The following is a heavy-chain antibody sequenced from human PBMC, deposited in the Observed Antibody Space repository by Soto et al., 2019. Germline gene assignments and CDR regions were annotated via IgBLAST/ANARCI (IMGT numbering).Heavy chain of an antibody. D-gene: IGHD3-22*01. V-gene: IGHV3-11*01. Sequence: QVQLVESGGGLVKTSGSLRLACAASGFTFSDYYMSWVRPAPGKGLEWVSYIRSSGNTIYYADSVKCRFTISRDNAKNSVYLQMNSLRAEDTALYFCAKMSSENYYDPVFSWGQGTLVTVSS. CDR1: GFTFSDYY. CDR2: IRSSGNTI. J-gene: IGHJ4*02. CDR3: AKMSSENYYDPVFS.